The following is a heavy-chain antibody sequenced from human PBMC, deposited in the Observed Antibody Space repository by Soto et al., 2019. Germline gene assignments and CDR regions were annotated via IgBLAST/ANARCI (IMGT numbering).Heavy chain of an antibody. D-gene: IGHD3-22*01. CDR3: ASVSLGDYDSSGYMCAFEI. CDR1: GGSISSSNW. CDR2: IYHSGST. J-gene: IGHJ3*02. V-gene: IGHV4-4*02. Sequence: SETLSRTCAVSGGSISSSNWWSCVRQPPGKGLEWIGEIYHSGSTNYNPSLKSRVTISVDKSKNQFSLKLSSVTAADTAVYYCASVSLGDYDSSGYMCAFEIWGKGKMVT.